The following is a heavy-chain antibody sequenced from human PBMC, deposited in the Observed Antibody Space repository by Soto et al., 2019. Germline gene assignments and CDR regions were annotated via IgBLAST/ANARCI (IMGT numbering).Heavy chain of an antibody. CDR3: ARGIAVADYYYYGMDV. Sequence: SPTLSLTCAISGDSVSSNSAAWNWIRQSPSRGLEWLGRTYYRSKWYNDYAVSVKSRITINPDTSKNQFSLQLNSVTPEDTAVYYCARGIAVADYYYYGMDVWGQGTTVTVSS. D-gene: IGHD6-19*01. CDR2: TYYRSKWYN. CDR1: GDSVSSNSAA. V-gene: IGHV6-1*01. J-gene: IGHJ6*02.